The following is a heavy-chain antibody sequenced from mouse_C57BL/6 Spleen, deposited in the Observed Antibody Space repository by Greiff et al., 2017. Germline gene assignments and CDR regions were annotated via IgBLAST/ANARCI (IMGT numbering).Heavy chain of an antibody. CDR1: GYAFTNYL. Sequence: QVQLKESGAELVRPGTSVKVSCKASGYAFTNYLIEWVKQRPGQGLEWIGVINPGSGGTNYNEKFKGKATLTADKSSSTAYMQLSSLTSEDSAVYFCADGTFAYWGQGTLVTVSA. CDR2: INPGSGGT. V-gene: IGHV1-54*01. J-gene: IGHJ3*01. CDR3: ADGTFAY. D-gene: IGHD2-1*01.